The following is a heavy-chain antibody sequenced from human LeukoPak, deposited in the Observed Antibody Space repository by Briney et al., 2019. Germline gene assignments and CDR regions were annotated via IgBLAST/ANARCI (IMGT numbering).Heavy chain of an antibody. CDR1: GCSISSGSYY. J-gene: IGHJ4*02. V-gene: IGHV4-61*02. CDR2: IYTSGST. CDR3: AREEYYDFWSGYYY. Sequence: SETLSLTCTVSGCSISSGSYYWSWIRQPAGKGLEWTGRIYTSGSTNYNTSLKSRVTISVDTSKNQFSLKLSSVTAADTAVYYCAREEYYDFWSGYYYWGQGTLVTVSS. D-gene: IGHD3-3*01.